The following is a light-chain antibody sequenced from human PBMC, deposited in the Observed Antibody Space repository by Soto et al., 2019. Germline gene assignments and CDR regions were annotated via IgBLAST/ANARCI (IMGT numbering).Light chain of an antibody. V-gene: IGLV2-11*01. CDR1: SSDVGGYNY. CDR3: CSYAGGFYV. J-gene: IGLJ1*01. CDR2: DVS. Sequence: QSALTQPPSVSGSPGQSVTISCTGTSSDVGGYNYVSWYRQHPGKAPKVIIFDVSKRPSGVPDRFSGSKSGSTASLTISGLQPDDEADYYCCSYAGGFYVVGTGTKLTVL.